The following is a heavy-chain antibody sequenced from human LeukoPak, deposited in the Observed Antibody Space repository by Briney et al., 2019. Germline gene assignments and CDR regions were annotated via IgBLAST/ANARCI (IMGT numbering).Heavy chain of an antibody. D-gene: IGHD6-19*01. J-gene: IGHJ3*02. CDR1: GFSISSGYY. Sequence: SETLSLTCTVSGFSISSGYYWGWIRQPPGKGLEWIGSIYHSGSTYYNPSLKSRVTISVDTSKNQFSLKLSSVTAADTAVYYCASPSTIGYSSAWYVLADAFDIWGQGTMVTVSS. V-gene: IGHV4-38-2*02. CDR2: IYHSGST. CDR3: ASPSTIGYSSAWYVLADAFDI.